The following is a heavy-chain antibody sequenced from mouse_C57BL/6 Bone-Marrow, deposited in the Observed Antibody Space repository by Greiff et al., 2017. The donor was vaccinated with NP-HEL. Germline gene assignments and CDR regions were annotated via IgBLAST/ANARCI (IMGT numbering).Heavy chain of an antibody. CDR2: INPNNGGT. V-gene: IGHV1-22*01. CDR3: ARWAYSEDYYAMDY. D-gene: IGHD2-10*01. CDR1: GYTFTDYN. J-gene: IGHJ4*01. Sequence: EVQLQQSGPELVKPGASVKMSCKASGYTFTDYNMHWVKQSHGKSLEWIGYINPNNGGTSYNQKFKGKATLTVNKSSSTAYMELRSLTSEDSAVYYCARWAYSEDYYAMDYWGQGTSVTVSS.